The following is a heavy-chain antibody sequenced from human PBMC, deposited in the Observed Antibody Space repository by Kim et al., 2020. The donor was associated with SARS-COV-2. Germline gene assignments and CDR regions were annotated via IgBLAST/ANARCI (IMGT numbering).Heavy chain of an antibody. J-gene: IGHJ4*02. CDR3: ARLPDINGWSFDY. D-gene: IGHD6-19*01. Sequence: SETLSLTCTISGASVSDDYWTWIRQPPGKGLEWIGYFSYNKRTSYNPSLKSRVSMSLDTSRNQFSLKLNSVTAADTAVYYCARLPDINGWSFDYWAQGTLVTVSS. CDR2: FSYNKRT. V-gene: IGHV4-59*08. CDR1: GASVSDDY.